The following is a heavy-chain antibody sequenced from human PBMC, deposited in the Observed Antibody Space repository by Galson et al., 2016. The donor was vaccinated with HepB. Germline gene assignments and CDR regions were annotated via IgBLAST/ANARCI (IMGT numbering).Heavy chain of an antibody. V-gene: IGHV3-23*01. CDR2: IDSSSVSI. D-gene: IGHD1-7*01. CDR3: AIGITGTSEAFDI. J-gene: IGHJ3*02. CDR1: GYTFSSNA. Sequence: SLRLSCAASGYTFSSNAMSWVRQAPGKGLEWISTIDSSSVSIHYLDSMKGRFTISRDNAKNTVYLQMNSLRAEDTAVYYCAIGITGTSEAFDIWGQGTMVTVSS.